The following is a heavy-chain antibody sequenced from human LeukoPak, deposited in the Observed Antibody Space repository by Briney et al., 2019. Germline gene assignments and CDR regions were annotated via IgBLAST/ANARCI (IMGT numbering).Heavy chain of an antibody. J-gene: IGHJ4*02. V-gene: IGHV1-3*01. Sequence: ASVKVSCKASGYTFSTYAIHWVRQAPGQRLEWMGWINAGNGNTKYSQKFQGRVTITRDTSASTVYMELSSLESQDTAVFYCARDRDDYEFDYWGQGTLVTVSS. CDR1: GYTFSTYA. D-gene: IGHD4-17*01. CDR3: ARDRDDYEFDY. CDR2: INAGNGNT.